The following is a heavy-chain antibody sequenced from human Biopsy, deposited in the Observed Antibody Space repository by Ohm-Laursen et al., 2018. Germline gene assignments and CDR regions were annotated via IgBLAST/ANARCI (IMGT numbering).Heavy chain of an antibody. V-gene: IGHV3-74*03. CDR1: GFNFGDSG. D-gene: IGHD2-8*02. Sequence: SLRLSCSASGFNFGDSGMGWSRQAPGKGLMWVSRIHGDERSATYAEPVKGRFTISRDNAKNTLHLQMNSLRAEDTAVYYCTGDSGGLGDYWGQGTLVTVSS. J-gene: IGHJ4*02. CDR2: IHGDERSA. CDR3: TGDSGGLGDY.